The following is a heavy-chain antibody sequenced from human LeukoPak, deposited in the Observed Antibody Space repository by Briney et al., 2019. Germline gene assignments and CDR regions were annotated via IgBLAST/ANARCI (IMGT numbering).Heavy chain of an antibody. V-gene: IGHV1-69*13. CDR2: IIPIFGTA. J-gene: IGHJ6*03. CDR1: GDTFSSYA. CDR3: AVNTVTTRYYYYYYYMDV. D-gene: IGHD4-17*01. Sequence: SVKVSCKASGDTFSSYAISWVRQAPGQGLEWMGGIIPIFGTANYAQKFQGRVTITADESTSTAYMELRSLRSDDTAVYYCAVNTVTTRYYYYYYYMDVWGKGTTVTVSS.